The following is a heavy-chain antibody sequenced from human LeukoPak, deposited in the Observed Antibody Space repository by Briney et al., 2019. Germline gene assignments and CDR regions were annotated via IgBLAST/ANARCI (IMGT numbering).Heavy chain of an antibody. J-gene: IGHJ6*02. V-gene: IGHV3-7*04. CDR3: ARAFGMDV. CDR2: IKPDGGET. Sequence: GGSLRLSCAASGFTFSSYWMSWVRQAPGRGLEWVANIKPDGGETYYVDSVKGRFTISRDNAKNSLFLQMNSLRTEDTAIYYCARAFGMDVWGQGTTVTVSS. CDR1: GFTFSSYW.